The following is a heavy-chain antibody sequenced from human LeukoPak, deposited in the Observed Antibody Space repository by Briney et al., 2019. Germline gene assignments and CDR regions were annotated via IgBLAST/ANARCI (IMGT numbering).Heavy chain of an antibody. CDR2: IRYDGSNK. D-gene: IGHD2-2*02. CDR3: AKDEDVVPAAIQGAMGGY. J-gene: IGHJ4*02. CDR1: GFTFSSYG. V-gene: IGHV3-30*02. Sequence: SGGSLRLSCAASGFTFSSYGMHWVRQAPGKGLEWVAFIRYDGSNKYYADSVKGRFTISRDNSKNTLYLQMNSLRAEDTAVYYCAKDEDVVPAAIQGAMGGYWGQGTLVTVSS.